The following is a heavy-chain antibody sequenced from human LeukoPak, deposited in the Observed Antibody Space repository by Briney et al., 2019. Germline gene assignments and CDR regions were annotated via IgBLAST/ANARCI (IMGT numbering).Heavy chain of an antibody. CDR3: ARDTNYYGSGSYLYWFDP. CDR2: ISAYNGNT. Sequence: ASVKASCKASGYTLTSYGISWVRQAPGQGLEWMGWISAYNGNTNYAQKLQGRVTMTTDTSTSTAYMELRSLRSDDTAVYYCARDTNYYGSGSYLYWFDPWGQGTLVTVSS. V-gene: IGHV1-18*01. D-gene: IGHD3-10*01. CDR1: GYTLTSYG. J-gene: IGHJ5*02.